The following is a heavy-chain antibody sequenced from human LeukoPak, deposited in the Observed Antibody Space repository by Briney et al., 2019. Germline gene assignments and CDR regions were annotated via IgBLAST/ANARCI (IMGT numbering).Heavy chain of an antibody. V-gene: IGHV7-4-1*02. CDR2: INTNTGNP. CDR3: ARDGDRDCGDYDYYHYMDV. Sequence: ASVKVSCKASGYTFTSYAMNWVRQAPGQGLEWMGWINTNTGNPTYAQGFTGRFVFSLDTSVSTAYLQISSLKAEDTAVYYCARDGDRDCGDYDYYHYMDVWGKGTTVTVSS. CDR1: GYTFTSYA. D-gene: IGHD4-17*01. J-gene: IGHJ6*03.